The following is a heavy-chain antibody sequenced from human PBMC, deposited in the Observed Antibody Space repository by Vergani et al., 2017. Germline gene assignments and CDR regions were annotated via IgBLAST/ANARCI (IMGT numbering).Heavy chain of an antibody. CDR3: ATPQTVTTGGMEV. J-gene: IGHJ6*02. V-gene: IGHV1-69-2*01. CDR1: GYTFTDHY. CDR2: VDPEDGET. D-gene: IGHD4-17*01. Sequence: EVQLVQSGAEVKKPGAPMKISCTVSGYTFTDHYMHWVTQAPGKGLEWMGLVDPEDGETIYAEKFKGRVTIAADTSTDTAHLELSSLRSEDTAVYYCATPQTVTTGGMEVWVQGTTVIVSS.